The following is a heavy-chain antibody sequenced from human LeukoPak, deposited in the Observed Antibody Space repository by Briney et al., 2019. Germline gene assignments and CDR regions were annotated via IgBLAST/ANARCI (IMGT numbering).Heavy chain of an antibody. CDR1: GGSISSSSYY. Sequence: SETLSPTCTVSGGSISSSSYYWGWIRQPPGKGLEWIGSIYYSGSTYYNPSLKSRVTISVDTSKNQFSLKLSSVTAADTAVYYCARATRLRHRPNYFDYWGQGTLVTVSS. V-gene: IGHV4-39*07. CDR2: IYYSGST. D-gene: IGHD3-22*01. CDR3: ARATRLRHRPNYFDY. J-gene: IGHJ4*02.